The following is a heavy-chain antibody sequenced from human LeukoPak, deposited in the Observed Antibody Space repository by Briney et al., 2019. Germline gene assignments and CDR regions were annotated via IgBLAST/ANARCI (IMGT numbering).Heavy chain of an antibody. Sequence: PSETLALTCTVSGGSISGHYWTWIRQPAGRGLEGIGGIYSSGSTYYNTSLMSRVTISLDTSNNQFSLRVTSVTAADTAVYYCARGKEMTAVAGYYSFDYWGQGTLVSVSS. CDR3: ARGKEMTAVAGYYSFDY. CDR2: IYSSGST. J-gene: IGHJ4*02. D-gene: IGHD6-19*01. CDR1: GGSISGHY. V-gene: IGHV4-4*07.